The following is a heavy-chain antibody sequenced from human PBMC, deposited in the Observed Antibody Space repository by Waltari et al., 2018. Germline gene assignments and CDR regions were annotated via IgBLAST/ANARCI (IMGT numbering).Heavy chain of an antibody. V-gene: IGHV3-21*01. J-gene: IGHJ4*02. CDR2: ISSSSSYI. D-gene: IGHD6-19*01. Sequence: VQLQESGPGLVKPSQTLSLTCTVSGGSISSGGYYWSWVRQAPGKGLEWVSSISSSSSYIYYADSVKGRFTISRDNAKNSLYLQMNSLRAEDTAVYYCARDQWLLPNYWGQGTLVTVSS. CDR1: GGSISSGGYY. CDR3: ARDQWLLPNY.